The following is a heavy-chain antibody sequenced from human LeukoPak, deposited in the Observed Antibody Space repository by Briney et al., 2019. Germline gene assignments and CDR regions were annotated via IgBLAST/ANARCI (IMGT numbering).Heavy chain of an antibody. CDR1: RFSPRVYT. CDR2: ISSSADNT. D-gene: IGHD4-17*01. J-gene: IGHJ4*02. CDR3: AKLTTWNTHYPIDY. Sequence: GGSLRLSRAPSRFSPRVYTISRVPQAPGKGLEWVSSISSSADNTYYADSVKGRFTISRDNSKNTLYLQMNSLRAEDTPLYYCAKLTTWNTHYPIDYWGQGTLVTVSS. V-gene: IGHV3-23*01.